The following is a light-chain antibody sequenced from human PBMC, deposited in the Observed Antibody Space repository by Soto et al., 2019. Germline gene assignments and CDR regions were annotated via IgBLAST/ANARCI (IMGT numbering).Light chain of an antibody. CDR2: KAS. CDR1: QTISSW. Sequence: IQMTQSPSTLSGSVGDRVTITCRASQTISSWLAWYQQKPGKAPKLLIYKASTLKSGVPSRFSGSGSGTEFTLTISCLQSEDFATYYCQQYYSYPITFGRGTRLDIK. J-gene: IGKJ5*01. V-gene: IGKV1-5*03. CDR3: QQYYSYPIT.